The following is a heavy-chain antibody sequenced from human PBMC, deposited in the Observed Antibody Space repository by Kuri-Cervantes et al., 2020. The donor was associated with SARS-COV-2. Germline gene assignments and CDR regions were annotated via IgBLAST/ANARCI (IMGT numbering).Heavy chain of an antibody. D-gene: IGHD3-22*01. CDR1: GGTFSSYA. V-gene: IGHV1-69*06. CDR3: ARGDYYDSSGYLLPEFDY. Sequence: SVTVTCQASGGTFSSYAISWVRQAPGQGLEWMGGIIPIFGTANYAQKFQGRVTITADKSTSTAYMELSSLRSEDTAVYYCARGDYYDSSGYLLPEFDYWGQGTLVTVSS. J-gene: IGHJ4*02. CDR2: IIPIFGTA.